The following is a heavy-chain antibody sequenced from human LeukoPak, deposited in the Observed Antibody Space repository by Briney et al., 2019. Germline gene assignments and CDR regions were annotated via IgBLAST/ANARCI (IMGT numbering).Heavy chain of an antibody. CDR2: ISSSGSTI. CDR1: GFTFSDYY. Sequence: GGSLRLSCAASGFTFSDYYMSWIRQAPGKGLEGVSYISSSGSTIYYADSVKGRFTISRDNAKNSLYLQMNSLRAEDTAVYYCARGSPYGDYYYYYYGMDVWGQGTTVTVSS. V-gene: IGHV3-11*01. D-gene: IGHD4-17*01. J-gene: IGHJ6*02. CDR3: ARGSPYGDYYYYYYGMDV.